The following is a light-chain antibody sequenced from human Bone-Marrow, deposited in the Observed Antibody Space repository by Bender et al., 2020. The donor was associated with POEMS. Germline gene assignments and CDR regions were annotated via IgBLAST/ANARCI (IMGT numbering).Light chain of an antibody. CDR2: QDF. CDR3: QTWGTGIRV. J-gene: IGLJ2*01. Sequence: YDLTQPPSVSVSPGQTASITCSGDKLGDKYVAWYQQRPGQSPVLVIYQDFLRPSGVPERFSGSSSGTTVTLTIRGAQAEDEADYYCQTWGTGIRVFGGGTKLTVL. V-gene: IGLV3-1*01. CDR1: KLGDKY.